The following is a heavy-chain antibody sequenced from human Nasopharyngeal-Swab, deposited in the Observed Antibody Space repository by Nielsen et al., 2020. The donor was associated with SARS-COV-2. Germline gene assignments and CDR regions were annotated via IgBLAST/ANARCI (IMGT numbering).Heavy chain of an antibody. J-gene: IGHJ5*02. D-gene: IGHD4-17*01. CDR3: ARRTSGGYGDSKNWFDP. CDR2: IYYTGST. V-gene: IGHV4-59*08. CDR1: RGSILSNY. Sequence: SETLSLTCADSRGSILSNYWSWIRQHPGKGLEWIGYIYYTGSTNYNPSLKSRFTMSVDTSKNQFSLKLRSVTAADTAVYYCARRTSGGYGDSKNWFDPWGQGTLVTVSS.